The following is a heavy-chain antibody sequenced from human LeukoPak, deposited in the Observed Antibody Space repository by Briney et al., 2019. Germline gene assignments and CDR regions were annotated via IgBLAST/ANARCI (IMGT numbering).Heavy chain of an antibody. J-gene: IGHJ4*01. V-gene: IGHV3-23*01. Sequence: GGSLRLSCAASGITSSSCALSWVRQAPGKGPEWGSGISVANGGYYADSVKGRFSVYRDNSKNTVYMQMNSLRAEDTAVYFCAGRCSGSYYWGHGTAVTVSS. D-gene: IGHD3-10*02. CDR1: GITSSSCA. CDR2: ISVANGG. CDR3: AGRCSGSYY.